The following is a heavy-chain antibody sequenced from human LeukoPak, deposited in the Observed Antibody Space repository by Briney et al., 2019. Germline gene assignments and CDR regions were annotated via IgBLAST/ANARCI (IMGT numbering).Heavy chain of an antibody. V-gene: IGHV4-38-2*01. CDR3: ASLTITSGWRSYYYYYMDV. J-gene: IGHJ6*03. CDR1: SYSISSGYY. D-gene: IGHD6-19*01. CDR2: FYHSGST. Sequence: SETLSLTCVVSSYSISSGYYWGWIRQPPGKGLEWIGSFYHSGSTYYNPSLKSRVTISVDTSKNQFSLKLSSLTAADTAVYYCASLTITSGWRSYYYYYMDVWGKGTTVTVSS.